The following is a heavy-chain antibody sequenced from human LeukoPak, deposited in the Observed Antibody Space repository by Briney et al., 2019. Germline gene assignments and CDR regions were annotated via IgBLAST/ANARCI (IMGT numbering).Heavy chain of an antibody. CDR3: ASNWNSQGIDY. CDR1: GFTFSNYA. D-gene: IGHD1-7*01. J-gene: IGHJ4*02. CDR2: IDGTGGGS. V-gene: IGHV3-23*01. Sequence: PGGSLRLSCSASGFTFSNYAMSWVRQAPGKGLEWVSTIDGTGGGSYYVDSVQGRFTISRDNAKNSLYLQMNSLRAEDTAVYYCASNWNSQGIDYWGQGTLVTVSS.